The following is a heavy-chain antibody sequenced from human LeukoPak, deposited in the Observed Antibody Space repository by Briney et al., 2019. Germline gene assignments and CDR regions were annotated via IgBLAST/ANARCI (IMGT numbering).Heavy chain of an antibody. V-gene: IGHV4-61*02. CDR2: IYTSGST. D-gene: IGHD5-24*01. J-gene: IGHJ4*02. CDR1: GGSISSGSYY. Sequence: SQTLSLTCTVSGGSISSGSYYWSWIRQPAGKGLEWIGRIYTSGSTNYNPSLKSRVTISVDTSKNQFSLKLSSVTAADTAVYYCARVLVEMATIVGFDYWGQGTLVTVSS. CDR3: ARVLVEMATIVGFDY.